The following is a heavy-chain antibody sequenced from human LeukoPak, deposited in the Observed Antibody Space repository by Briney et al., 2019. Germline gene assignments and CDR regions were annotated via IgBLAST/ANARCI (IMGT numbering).Heavy chain of an antibody. J-gene: IGHJ4*02. CDR1: GFTFSSSA. V-gene: IGHV3-23*01. CDR2: ISGSGSGGST. CDR3: AKDGAWLRFDD. Sequence: GGSLRLSCAASGFTFSSSAMSWVRQAPGKGLEWVSSISGSGSGGSTYYADSVKGRFTISRDNSKNTLYLQMKNLRAEDTAVYYCAKDGAWLRFDDWGQGILVTVSS. D-gene: IGHD5-12*01.